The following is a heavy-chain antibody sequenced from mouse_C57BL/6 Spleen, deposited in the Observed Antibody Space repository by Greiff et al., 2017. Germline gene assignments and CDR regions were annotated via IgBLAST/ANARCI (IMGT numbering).Heavy chain of an antibody. CDR3: AREGYFAY. CDR1: GYTFTSYW. V-gene: IGHV1-52*01. Sequence: VQLQQPGAELVRPGSSVKLSCKASGYTFTSYWMHWVKQRPIQGLEWIGNIDPSDSEPHYNQKFKDKATLTVDNSSSTAYMQLRSLTSEYSAVYYSAREGYFAYWGQGTTLTVSS. J-gene: IGHJ2*01. CDR2: IDPSDSEP.